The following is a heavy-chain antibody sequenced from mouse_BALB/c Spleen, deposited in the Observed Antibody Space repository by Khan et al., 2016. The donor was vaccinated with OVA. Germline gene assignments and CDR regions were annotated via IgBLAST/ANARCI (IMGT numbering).Heavy chain of an antibody. CDR1: GYAFTDYL. Sequence: QVQLQQSGAELVRPGTSVKVSCKASGYAFTDYLIEWLKQRPGQGLEWIGMINPGSGGTNYKEKFKVKATLTADKSSSTAYMQLSSLTSDDSAVYFCSRSGYGFVAYWGPGTLVTVSA. CDR2: INPGSGGT. J-gene: IGHJ3*01. V-gene: IGHV1-54*01. CDR3: SRSGYGFVAY. D-gene: IGHD3-2*02.